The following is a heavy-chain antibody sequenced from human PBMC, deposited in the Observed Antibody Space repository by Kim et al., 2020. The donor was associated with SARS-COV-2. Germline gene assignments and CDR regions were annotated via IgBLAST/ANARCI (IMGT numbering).Heavy chain of an antibody. J-gene: IGHJ3*02. CDR2: MYYSGST. Sequence: SETLSLTRTVSGASISSYYWSWIRQPPGKGLEWIGYMYYSGSTSYNPSLKSRVTISIDTSKNQFSLKLSSVTAADTAVYYCAREGYYDSSGYYNHDAFDIWGQGTMVTVSS. CDR3: AREGYYDSSGYYNHDAFDI. D-gene: IGHD3-22*01. V-gene: IGHV4-59*01. CDR1: GASISSYY.